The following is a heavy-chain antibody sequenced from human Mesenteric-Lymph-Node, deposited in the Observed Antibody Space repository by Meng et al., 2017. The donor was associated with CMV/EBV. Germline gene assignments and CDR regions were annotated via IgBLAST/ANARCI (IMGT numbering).Heavy chain of an antibody. CDR2: ISTYNGDT. Sequence: SVKVSCKASAYTFTSYGLIWVRQAPGQGLEWMGWISTYNGDTNYAQKFQGRVTMTTDTSTSTAYMELRSLRSDDTAVYYCARDSARKAFDIWGQGTMVTVSS. CDR3: ARDSARKAFDI. CDR1: AYTFTSYG. J-gene: IGHJ3*02. D-gene: IGHD1-14*01. V-gene: IGHV1-18*01.